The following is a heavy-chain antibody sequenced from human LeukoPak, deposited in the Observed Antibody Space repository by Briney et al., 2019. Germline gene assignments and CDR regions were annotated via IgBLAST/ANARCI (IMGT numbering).Heavy chain of an antibody. V-gene: IGHV4-34*01. J-gene: IGHJ6*04. Sequence: SETLSLTCAVYGGSFSGYYWSWIRQPPGKGREWIGEINHSGSTNYNPSLKSRVTISVDTSKNQFSLKLSSVTAADTAVYYCARHRRYCSGGSCKDYYGMDVWGKGTTVTVSS. CDR3: ARHRRYCSGGSCKDYYGMDV. D-gene: IGHD2-15*01. CDR1: GGSFSGYY. CDR2: INHSGST.